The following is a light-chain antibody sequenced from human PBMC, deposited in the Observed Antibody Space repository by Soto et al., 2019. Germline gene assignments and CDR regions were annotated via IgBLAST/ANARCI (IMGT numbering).Light chain of an antibody. CDR3: QLYTISPPIP. Sequence: MVLTQSPGTLSLSPGERATHSGRASRSVNNNYLAWYQQKPGQAPRLLIYDASSRATGIPDRFSGSASGTDFTLTISRLEPEDFAVYYCQLYTISPPIPFGHGTRLENK. CDR1: RSVNNNY. J-gene: IGKJ5*01. CDR2: DAS. V-gene: IGKV3-20*01.